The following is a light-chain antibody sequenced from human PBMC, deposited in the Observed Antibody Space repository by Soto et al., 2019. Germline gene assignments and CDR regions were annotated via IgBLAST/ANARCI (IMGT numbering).Light chain of an antibody. J-gene: IGKJ2*01. V-gene: IGKV3-20*01. CDR1: QSVSSSH. Sequence: EIGLTRSPGTLSLSPGERATLSCKASQSVSSSHLAWYQQKVGQPPRLLLHETSTRATGIPDRFSGSGSGTDFTLTISRLEPEDFAMYYCQQFGNSLYTFGQGTKVDIK. CDR2: ETS. CDR3: QQFGNSLYT.